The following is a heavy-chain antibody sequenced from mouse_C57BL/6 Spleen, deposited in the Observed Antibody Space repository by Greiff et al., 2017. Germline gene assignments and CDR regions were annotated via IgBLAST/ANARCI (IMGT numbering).Heavy chain of an antibody. V-gene: IGHV1-59*01. Sequence: QVQLQQPGAELVRPGTSVKLSCKASGYTFTSYWMPWVKQRPGQGLEWIGVIDPSDSYTNYNQKFKGKATLTVDTSSSTAYMQLSSLTSEDSAVYYCARGWRLAWFAYWGQGTLVTVSA. CDR3: ARGWRLAWFAY. CDR1: GYTFTSYW. J-gene: IGHJ3*01. CDR2: IDPSDSYT. D-gene: IGHD1-1*02.